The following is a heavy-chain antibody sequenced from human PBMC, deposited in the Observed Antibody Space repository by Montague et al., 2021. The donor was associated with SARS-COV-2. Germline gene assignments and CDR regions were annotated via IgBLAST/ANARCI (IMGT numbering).Heavy chain of an antibody. CDR1: GGSISSSSYY. D-gene: IGHD3-22*01. CDR3: AREGGWLSRGSYYFDY. Sequence: SETLSLTCTVSGGSISSSSYYWGWIRQPPGKGLEWIGSIYYSGSTYYNPSLKSRVTILVDTSKNQFSPKLSSVTAADTAVYYCAREGGWLSRGSYYFDYWGQGTLVTVSS. J-gene: IGHJ4*02. CDR2: IYYSGST. V-gene: IGHV4-39*07.